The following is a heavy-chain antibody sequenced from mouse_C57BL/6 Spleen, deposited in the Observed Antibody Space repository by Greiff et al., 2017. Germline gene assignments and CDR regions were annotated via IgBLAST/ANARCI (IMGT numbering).Heavy chain of an antibody. D-gene: IGHD1-1*01. CDR3: ASLYYYGSSLYYFDY. CDR1: GYTFTSYG. CDR2: IYPRSGNT. V-gene: IGHV1-81*01. J-gene: IGHJ2*01. Sequence: QVQLKQSGAELARPGDSVKLSCKASGYTFTSYGISWVKQRTGQGLEWIGEIYPRSGNTYYNEKFKGKATLTADKSSSTAYMELRSLTSEDSAVYFCASLYYYGSSLYYFDYWGQGTTLTVSS.